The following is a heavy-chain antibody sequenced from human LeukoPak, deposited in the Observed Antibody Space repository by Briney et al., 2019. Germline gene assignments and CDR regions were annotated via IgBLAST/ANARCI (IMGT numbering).Heavy chain of an antibody. CDR1: GFSVSSNY. J-gene: IGHJ6*04. V-gene: IGHV3-53*01. D-gene: IGHD3-10*01. CDR2: IYTGGGT. Sequence: GGSLRLSCAASGFSVSSNYMSWVRQAPGKGLVWVSVIYTGGGTYYADSVKGRFSISRDNSKNMLYLQMNRLRAEDTAVYHCARVRGDYSYGMDVWGKGTTVTVSS. CDR3: ARVRGDYSYGMDV.